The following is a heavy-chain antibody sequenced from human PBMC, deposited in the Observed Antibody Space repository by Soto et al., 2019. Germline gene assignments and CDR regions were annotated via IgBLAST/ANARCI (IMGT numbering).Heavy chain of an antibody. CDR1: GYTFTGYY. V-gene: IGHV1-2*04. D-gene: IGHD6-19*01. J-gene: IGHJ4*02. Sequence: ASVKVSCKASGYTFTGYYMHWVRQAPGQGLEWMGWINPNSGGTNYAQKFQGWVTMTRDTSISTAYMELSRLRSDDTAVYYCAREGVAVADGFDYWAQGTLVTVSS. CDR3: AREGVAVADGFDY. CDR2: INPNSGGT.